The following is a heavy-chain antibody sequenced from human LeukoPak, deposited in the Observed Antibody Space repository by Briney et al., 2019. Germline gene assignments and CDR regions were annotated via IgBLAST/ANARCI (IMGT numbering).Heavy chain of an antibody. J-gene: IGHJ6*03. V-gene: IGHV1-18*01. Sequence: ASVKVSCKASGYSFTSYGINWVRQAPGQGLEWMGWISASNANTNYAQRLQGRVTMTTDTSTSTAYMELTSLRSDDTAVYYCARGETYGSWKNVHFYYHMDVWGAGTMVIVSS. CDR2: ISASNANT. CDR1: GYSFTSYG. D-gene: IGHD3-10*01. CDR3: ARGETYGSWKNVHFYYHMDV.